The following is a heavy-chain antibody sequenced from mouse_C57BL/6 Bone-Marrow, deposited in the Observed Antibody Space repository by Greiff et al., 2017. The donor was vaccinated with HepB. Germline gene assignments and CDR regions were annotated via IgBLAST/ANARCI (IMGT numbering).Heavy chain of an antibody. CDR3: TVYYYGSSPCY. D-gene: IGHD1-1*01. V-gene: IGHV1-15*01. CDR1: GYTFTDYE. Sequence: VKLQESGAELVRPGASVTLSCKASGYTFTDYEMHWVKQTPVHGLEWIGAIDPETGGTAYNQKFKGKAILTADKSSSTAYMELRSLTSEDSAVYYCTVYYYGSSPCYWGQGTTLTVSS. CDR2: IDPETGGT. J-gene: IGHJ2*01.